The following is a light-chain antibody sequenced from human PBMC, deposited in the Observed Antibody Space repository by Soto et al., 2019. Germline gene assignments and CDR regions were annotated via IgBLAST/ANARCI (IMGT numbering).Light chain of an antibody. V-gene: IGKV3-11*01. CDR2: DAS. CDR3: QQRSN. CDR1: QSVSSY. Sequence: EIVLTQSPATLSLSPGERATLSCRASQSVSSYLAWYQQKPGQAPRLLIYDASNRATGIPARFSGSGSGTDFTLTIRSLGPEDFAVYYCQQRSNFGPGTKVDIK. J-gene: IGKJ3*01.